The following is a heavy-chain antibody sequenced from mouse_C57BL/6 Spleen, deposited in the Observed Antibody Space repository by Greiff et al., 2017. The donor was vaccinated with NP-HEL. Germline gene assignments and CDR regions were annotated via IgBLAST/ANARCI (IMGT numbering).Heavy chain of an antibody. D-gene: IGHD4-1*01. CDR1: GFTFSSYG. J-gene: IGHJ3*01. Sequence: EVQVVESGGDLVKPGGSLKLSCAASGFTFSSYGMSWVRQTPDKRLEWVATISSGGSYTYYPDSVKGRFTISRDNAKNTLYLQMSSLKSEDTAMYYCARQELGRGFAYWGQGTLVTVSA. V-gene: IGHV5-6*01. CDR2: ISSGGSYT. CDR3: ARQELGRGFAY.